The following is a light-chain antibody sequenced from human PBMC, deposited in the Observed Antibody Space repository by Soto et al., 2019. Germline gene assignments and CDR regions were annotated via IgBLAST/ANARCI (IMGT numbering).Light chain of an antibody. J-gene: IGKJ2*01. Sequence: EIVMTQSPATLSLSPGERVTLSCRASESLSTYLAWYQQKPGQAPRLLIYGASTKATGIPARFSGGGSATDFTLTISSLLAEDFVVYYCQSHNNWPVTFGQGTKLEIK. CDR1: ESLSTY. CDR2: GAS. CDR3: QSHNNWPVT. V-gene: IGKV3-15*01.